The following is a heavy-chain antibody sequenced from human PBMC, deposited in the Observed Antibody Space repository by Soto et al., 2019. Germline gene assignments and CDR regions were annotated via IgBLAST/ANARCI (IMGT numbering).Heavy chain of an antibody. V-gene: IGHV3-13*01. CDR3: ARSPGLAANYYYYYYRDV. D-gene: IGHD2-15*01. CDR2: IGTAGDT. J-gene: IGHJ6*03. CDR1: GFTFSSYD. Sequence: EVQLVESGGGLVQPGGSLRLSCAASGFTFSSYDMHWVRQATGKGLEWVSAIGTAGDTYYPGSVKGRFTISSENAKNSLYRQMNSLRAGDTAVYYFARSPGLAANYYYYYYRDVWGKGTTVTVSS.